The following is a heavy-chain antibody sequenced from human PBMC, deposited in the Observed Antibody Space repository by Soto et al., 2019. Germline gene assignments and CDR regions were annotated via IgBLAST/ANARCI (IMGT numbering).Heavy chain of an antibody. CDR2: IKSKTDGGTT. V-gene: IGHV3-15*07. D-gene: IGHD3-3*01. J-gene: IGHJ6*02. CDR1: GFTFSNAW. CDR3: TTDNPLYDFWSGYPPESYYYYGMDV. Sequence: PGGSLRLSCAASGFTFSNAWMNWVRQAPGKGLEWVGRIKSKTDGGTTDYAAPVKGRFTISRDDSKNTLYLQMNSLKTEDTAVYYCTTDNPLYDFWSGYPPESYYYYGMDVWGQGTTVTVSS.